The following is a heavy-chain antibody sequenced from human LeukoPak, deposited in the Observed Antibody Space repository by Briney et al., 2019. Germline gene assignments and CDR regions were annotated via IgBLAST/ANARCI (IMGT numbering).Heavy chain of an antibody. D-gene: IGHD2/OR15-2a*01. CDR1: GFTFSTSA. J-gene: IGHJ5*02. V-gene: IGHV3-23*01. CDR3: AKIISFFDP. CDR2: ISGSAGST. Sequence: GGSLRLSCAASGFTFSTSAMSWVRQAPGKGPEWVSSISGSAGSTYYADSVKGRFTISRDNSKNTVYLQMKGLRAEDTAVYYCAKIISFFDPWGQGTLVIVSS.